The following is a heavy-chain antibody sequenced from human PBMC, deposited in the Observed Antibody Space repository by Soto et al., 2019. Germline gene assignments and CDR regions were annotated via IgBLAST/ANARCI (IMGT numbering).Heavy chain of an antibody. Sequence: GESLKISCKGSGYSFTSYWIGRVRQMPGKGLEWMGITYPADSHTTYSPSFQGQATMSADKPISTAYLQWSSLKASDTAMYYCARRAGLAAFDIWGQGTMVTVSS. D-gene: IGHD6-13*01. CDR1: GYSFTSYW. V-gene: IGHV5-51*04. CDR3: ARRAGLAAFDI. CDR2: TYPADSHT. J-gene: IGHJ3*02.